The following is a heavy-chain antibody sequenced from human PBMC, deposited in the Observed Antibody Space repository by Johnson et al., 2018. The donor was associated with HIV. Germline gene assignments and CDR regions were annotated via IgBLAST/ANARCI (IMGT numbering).Heavy chain of an antibody. V-gene: IGHV3-30*04. CDR1: GFTFSSYA. CDR3: ARVRGGTGHGAFDI. CDR2: IAYDASNK. Sequence: VQLVESGGGVVQPGRSLRLSCAASGFTFSSYAMHWVRQAPGKGLEWVAVIAYDASNKYYADSVKGRFTISRDNSKNTLYLQMNSLRTEDTAVYYCARVRGGTGHGAFDIWGQGTMVTVSS. J-gene: IGHJ3*02.